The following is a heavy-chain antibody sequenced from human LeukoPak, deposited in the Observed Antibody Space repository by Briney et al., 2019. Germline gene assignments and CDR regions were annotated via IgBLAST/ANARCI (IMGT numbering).Heavy chain of an antibody. V-gene: IGHV3-7*01. J-gene: IGHJ5*02. Sequence: GGSLRLSCAASGFTFSSYWMSWVRQAPGKGLEWVANIKQDGSGKYYVDSVKGRFTISRDKAKNSLYLQMNSLRAEDTAVYYCAREIYCSSTSCYEGGWFDPWGQGTLVTVSS. CDR1: GFTFSSYW. CDR3: AREIYCSSTSCYEGGWFDP. CDR2: IKQDGSGK. D-gene: IGHD2-2*01.